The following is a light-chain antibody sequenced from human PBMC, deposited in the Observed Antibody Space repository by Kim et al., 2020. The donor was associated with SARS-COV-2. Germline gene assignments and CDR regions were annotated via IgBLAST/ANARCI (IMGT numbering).Light chain of an antibody. CDR3: QQYAGSPYT. J-gene: IGKJ2*01. CDR2: GAS. Sequence: EIVLTQSPGTLSLSLGHRATLSCRASQSVSSGNLAWYQQRPGQAPRLLMYGASSRAAGVPDRFSGGGSGTDFTLTITRLEPEDFAVYYCQQYAGSPYTFGQGTKLEI. CDR1: QSVSSGN. V-gene: IGKV3-20*01.